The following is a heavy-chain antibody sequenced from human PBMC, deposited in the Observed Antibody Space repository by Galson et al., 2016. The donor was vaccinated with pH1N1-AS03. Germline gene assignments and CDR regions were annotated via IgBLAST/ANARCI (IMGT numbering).Heavy chain of an antibody. J-gene: IGHJ4*02. V-gene: IGHV5-10-1*01. Sequence: QSGAEVKKPGESLRISCKGSGYSFTNYWINWVRQMPGKGLAWMGRFDPSDSHTSYSPSFQGHVTFSAAKSINTAYLQWSSLKSSDTAIYYCARGYSGFGFVYWCQGTLVTVSS. CDR2: FDPSDSHT. CDR3: ARGYSGFGFVY. CDR1: GYSFTNYW. D-gene: IGHD5-12*01.